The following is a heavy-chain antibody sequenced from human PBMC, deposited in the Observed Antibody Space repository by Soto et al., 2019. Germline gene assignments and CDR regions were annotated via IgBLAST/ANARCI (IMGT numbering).Heavy chain of an antibody. CDR1: GGTFSSYA. V-gene: IGHV1-69*13. D-gene: IGHD3-10*01. CDR2: IIPIFGTA. Sequence: ASVKVSCKASGGTFSSYAISWVRQAPGQGLEWMGGIIPIFGTANYAQKFQGRVTITADESTSTAYMELSSLRSEDTAVYYCARVDYYGSGSYEVGYYYYYMDVWGKGTTVTVSS. CDR3: ARVDYYGSGSYEVGYYYYYMDV. J-gene: IGHJ6*03.